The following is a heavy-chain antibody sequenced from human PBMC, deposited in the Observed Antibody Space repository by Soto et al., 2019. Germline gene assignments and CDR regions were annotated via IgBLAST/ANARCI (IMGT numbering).Heavy chain of an antibody. CDR3: AREHIVGATHYFDY. J-gene: IGHJ4*02. Sequence: QVQLQESGPGLVKPSGTLSLTCAVSGGSIRSSTWWSWVRQPPGKGLEWIGAIYHSGSTNYNPSLKRGVTLSVDKSKKQFPLKLSSVSASDTAVYSWAREHIVGATHYFDYWGQGNLVTVSS. D-gene: IGHD1-26*01. CDR2: IYHSGST. CDR1: GGSIRSSTW. V-gene: IGHV4-4*02.